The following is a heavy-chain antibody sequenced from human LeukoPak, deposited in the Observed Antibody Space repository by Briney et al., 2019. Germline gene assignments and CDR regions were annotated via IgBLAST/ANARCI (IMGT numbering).Heavy chain of an antibody. CDR2: INPSGDSV. D-gene: IGHD2-21*01. V-gene: IGHV1-46*01. J-gene: IGHJ5*02. Sequence: ASVKVSCKASGYTFINYYTHWVRQAPGQGLEWMGRINPSGDSVNYAQKFQDRVTMTRDTSTNTVYLEVSSLRSDDTAVYYCARTMAHGGANHWGQGTLVTVSS. CDR1: GYTFINYY. CDR3: ARTMAHGGANH.